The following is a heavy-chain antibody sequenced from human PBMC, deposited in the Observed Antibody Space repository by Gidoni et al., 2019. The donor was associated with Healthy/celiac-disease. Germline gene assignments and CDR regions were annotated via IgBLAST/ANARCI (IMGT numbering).Heavy chain of an antibody. Sequence: QVQLLQSGAEVKTPGSSVKVSCKASGGTFSSYAISWVRQAPGQGLEWMGGIIPIFGTANYAQKFQGRVTITAEESTSTAYMELSSLRSEDTAVYYCASVHKASYSYGEWGQGTLVTVSS. CDR2: IIPIFGTA. D-gene: IGHD5-18*01. CDR3: ASVHKASYSYGE. V-gene: IGHV1-69*01. CDR1: GGTFSSYA. J-gene: IGHJ4*02.